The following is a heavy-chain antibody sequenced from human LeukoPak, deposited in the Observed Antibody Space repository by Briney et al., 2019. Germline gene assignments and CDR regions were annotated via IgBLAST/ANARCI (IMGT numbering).Heavy chain of an antibody. J-gene: IGHJ4*02. CDR3: AITAPKTVAAYYLDY. V-gene: IGHV3-23*01. CDR2: ISGSGDRT. CDR1: GFTFSSCA. Sequence: GSLRLSCAGSGFTFSSCAMSWVRQAPGKGLEWVSTISGSGDRTYYADSVKGRFTISRDNSKNTLYLQMNSLRVEDTAVYYCAITAPKTVAAYYLDYWGQGTLVTVSS. D-gene: IGHD6-19*01.